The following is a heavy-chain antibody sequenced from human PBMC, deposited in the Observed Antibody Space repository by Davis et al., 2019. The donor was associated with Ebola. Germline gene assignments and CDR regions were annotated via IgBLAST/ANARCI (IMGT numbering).Heavy chain of an antibody. V-gene: IGHV3-30-3*01. CDR2: ISYDGSNK. Sequence: GESLKISCAASGFTFSSYAMHWVRQAPGKGLEWVAVISYDGSNKYYADSVKGRFTISRDNSKNTLYLQMNSLRAEDTAVYYCAREYGDCSFDYWGQGTLVTVSS. CDR3: AREYGDCSFDY. J-gene: IGHJ4*02. CDR1: GFTFSSYA. D-gene: IGHD2-21*02.